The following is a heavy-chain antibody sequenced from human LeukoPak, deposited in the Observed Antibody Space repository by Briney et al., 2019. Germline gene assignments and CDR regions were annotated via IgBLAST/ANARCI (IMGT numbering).Heavy chain of an antibody. J-gene: IGHJ5*02. CDR3: ARREKYVYANGVSVWFDP. D-gene: IGHD3-16*01. CDR2: IYYSGSI. CDR1: GGSISSYY. V-gene: IGHV4-59*08. Sequence: TSETLSLTCTVSGGSISSYYWSWIRQPPGKGLEWIGYIYYSGSINYNPSLKSRVTISVDTSKNQFSLKLSSVTAADTAVYYCARREKYVYANGVSVWFDPWGQGTLVTVSS.